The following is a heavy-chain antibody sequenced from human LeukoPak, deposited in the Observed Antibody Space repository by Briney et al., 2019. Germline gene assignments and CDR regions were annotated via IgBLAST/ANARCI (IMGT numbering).Heavy chain of an antibody. CDR1: GGSISSGDYY. CDR3: ARPYYYDSRIDP. Sequence: SETLSLTCTVSGGSISSGDYYWSSIRQPPGKGLEWIGYTYYSGSTYYNPSLKSRATISVDTSKNQFSLKLTTVTAADTAVYYRARPYYYDSRIDPWGQGTLVTVSS. J-gene: IGHJ5*02. CDR2: TYYSGST. V-gene: IGHV4-30-4*01. D-gene: IGHD3-22*01.